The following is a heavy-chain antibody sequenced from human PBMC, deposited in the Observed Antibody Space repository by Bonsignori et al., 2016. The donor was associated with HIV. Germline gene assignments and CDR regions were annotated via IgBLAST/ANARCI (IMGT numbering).Heavy chain of an antibody. CDR2: IYTSGST. D-gene: IGHD3-3*01. J-gene: IGHJ6*03. Sequence: WIRQPPGKGLEWIGRIYTSGSTNYNPSLKSRVTMSVDTSKNQFSLKLSSVTAADTAVYYCARVRGDPRRIDFWSGYQTYYYMDVWGKGTTVTVSS. V-gene: IGHV4-4*07. CDR3: ARVRGDPRRIDFWSGYQTYYYMDV.